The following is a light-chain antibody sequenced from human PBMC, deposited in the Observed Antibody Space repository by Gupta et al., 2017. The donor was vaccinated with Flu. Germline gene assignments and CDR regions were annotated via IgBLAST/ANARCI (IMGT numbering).Light chain of an antibody. CDR2: GAS. CDR1: QSVSSSY. Sequence: LSPGERATLSCRASQSVSSSYLAWYQQKPGQAPRLLIYGASSRATGIPDRFSGSGSGTDFTLTISRLEPEDFAVYYCQQYTTFGQGTKLEIK. J-gene: IGKJ2*01. CDR3: QQYTT. V-gene: IGKV3-20*01.